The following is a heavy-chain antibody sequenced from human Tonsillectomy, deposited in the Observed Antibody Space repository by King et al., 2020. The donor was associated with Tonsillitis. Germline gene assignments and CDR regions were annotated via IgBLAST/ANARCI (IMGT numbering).Heavy chain of an antibody. J-gene: IGHJ6*03. CDR2: ISFSSSYR. Sequence: QLVQSGGGLVKPGGSLRLSCAASGFTFSDYYMSWIRQAPGKGLEWISDISFSSSYRNYADSVEGRFTISRDNAKNSLYLQMNSLRAEDTAVYYCARDGAASGRNYYYYMDVWGKGTTVTVSS. CDR1: GFTFSDYY. D-gene: IGHD1-26*01. CDR3: ARDGAASGRNYYYYMDV. V-gene: IGHV3-11*05.